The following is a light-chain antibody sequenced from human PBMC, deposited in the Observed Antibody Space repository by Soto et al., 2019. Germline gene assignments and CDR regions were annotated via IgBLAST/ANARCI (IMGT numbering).Light chain of an antibody. CDR2: SAS. V-gene: IGKV3-20*01. CDR3: QQYDSTPPIT. Sequence: EIVLTQSPVTLSLSPGETATLSCRASQRLTSDYLAWYQQKPGQAPRLLIFSASSRATGIPDKFSGSGSGTDFTLTINRLEPEDFAVYFCQQYDSTPPITFGQGTRLEIK. CDR1: QRLTSDY. J-gene: IGKJ5*01.